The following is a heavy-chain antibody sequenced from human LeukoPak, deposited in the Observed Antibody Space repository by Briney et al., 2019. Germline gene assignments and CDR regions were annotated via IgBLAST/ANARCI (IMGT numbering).Heavy chain of an antibody. CDR1: GASIGSYF. CDR2: IYYGGGT. V-gene: IGHV4-59*01. Sequence: NSPETLSLTCTVSGASIGSYFWSWIRQPPGKGLEWIGYIYYGGGTNYNPSFESRITISVDTSKNRISLNLTSVTASDTAIYYCARERGDYDSDNWFDSWGQGTLVTVSS. CDR3: ARERGDYDSDNWFDS. J-gene: IGHJ5*01. D-gene: IGHD4-17*01.